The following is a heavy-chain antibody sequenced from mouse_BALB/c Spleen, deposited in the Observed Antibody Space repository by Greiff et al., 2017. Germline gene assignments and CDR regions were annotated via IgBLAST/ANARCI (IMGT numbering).Heavy chain of an antibody. J-gene: IGHJ2*01. Sequence: EVKLQESGPELVKPGASVKMSCKASGYTFTSYVMHWVKQKPGQGLEWIGYINPYNDGTKYNEKFKGKATLTSDKSSSTAYMELSSLTSEDSAVYYCAISYYRYDAGYWGQGTTLTVSS. D-gene: IGHD2-14*01. CDR2: INPYNDGT. V-gene: IGHV1-14*01. CDR3: AISYYRYDAGY. CDR1: GYTFTSYV.